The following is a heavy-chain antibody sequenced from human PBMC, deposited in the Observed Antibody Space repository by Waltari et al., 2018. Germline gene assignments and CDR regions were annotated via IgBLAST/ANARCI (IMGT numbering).Heavy chain of an antibody. J-gene: IGHJ3*01. CDR1: GVSITSNRHY. Sequence: QLQLQESGPRLVRPSETLSLICRVSGVSITSNRHYWAWIRQSPGQGLEWIGTVSYSGTTSISPSLKSRVSVSRDTSKNQVSLILGSVTAADMAVYYCATYIGASVGTAAFDVWGKGTMVTVSS. CDR2: VSYSGTT. D-gene: IGHD5-12*01. CDR3: ATYIGASVGTAAFDV. V-gene: IGHV4-39*01.